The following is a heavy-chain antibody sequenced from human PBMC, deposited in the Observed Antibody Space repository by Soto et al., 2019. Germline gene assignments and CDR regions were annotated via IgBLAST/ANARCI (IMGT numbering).Heavy chain of an antibody. CDR2: ISSSSSTI. D-gene: IGHD3-3*01. CDR1: GFTFSSNS. V-gene: IGHV3-48*02. Sequence: EVQVVESGGGLVQPGGSLRLSCAASGFTFSSNSMNWVCQAPGKGLEWISYISSSSSTIYADSVKGRFTISRDNAKNSLYLQMNSLRDEDTAVYYCARVIWSGHLTSDLWGQGTLVTVSS. CDR3: ARVIWSGHLTSDL. J-gene: IGHJ5*02.